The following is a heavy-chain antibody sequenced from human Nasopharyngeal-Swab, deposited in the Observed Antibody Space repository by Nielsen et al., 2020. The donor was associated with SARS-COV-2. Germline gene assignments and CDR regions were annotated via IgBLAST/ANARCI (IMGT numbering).Heavy chain of an antibody. D-gene: IGHD2-2*01. CDR2: ISGSGGST. V-gene: IGHV3-23*01. Sequence: GESLRLSCAASRFTFSSYAMSWVRQAPGKGLEWVSAISGSGGSTYYADSVKGRFTISRDNSKNTLYLQMNSLRAEDTAVYYCAKRPYCGSNSCYYYFDYWGQGTLVTVSS. CDR1: RFTFSSYA. CDR3: AKRPYCGSNSCYYYFDY. J-gene: IGHJ4*02.